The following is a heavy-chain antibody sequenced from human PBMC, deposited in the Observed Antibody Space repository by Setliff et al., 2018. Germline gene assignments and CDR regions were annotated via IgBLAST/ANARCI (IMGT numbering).Heavy chain of an antibody. D-gene: IGHD3-16*01. Sequence: PSETLSLTCTVSGGSISSYYWSWIRQPPGKRLEWIGYIYYSGSTNYNPSLESRVTISVDTSKNQFSLRLNSATAADTAVYYCARLRGAFDYWGQGTLVIVSS. CDR2: IYYSGST. J-gene: IGHJ4*02. V-gene: IGHV4-59*01. CDR3: ARLRGAFDY. CDR1: GGSISSYY.